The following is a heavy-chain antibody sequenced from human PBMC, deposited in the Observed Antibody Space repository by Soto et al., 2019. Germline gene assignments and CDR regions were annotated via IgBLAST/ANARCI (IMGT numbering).Heavy chain of an antibody. CDR3: ARGRFNIVVVPAAEPLHQAPYYGMDV. CDR2: INHSGST. CDR1: GGSFSGYY. J-gene: IGHJ6*02. D-gene: IGHD2-2*01. Sequence: SETLSLTCAVYGGSFSGYYWSWIRQPPGKGLEWIGEINHSGSTNYNPSLKSRVTISVDTSKNQFSLKLSSVTAADTAVYYCARGRFNIVVVPAAEPLHQAPYYGMDVWGQGTTVTVSS. V-gene: IGHV4-34*01.